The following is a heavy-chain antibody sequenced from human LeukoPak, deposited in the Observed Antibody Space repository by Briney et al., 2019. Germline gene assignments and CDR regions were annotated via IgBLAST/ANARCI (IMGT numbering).Heavy chain of an antibody. D-gene: IGHD3-10*01. V-gene: IGHV1-18*01. CDR2: ISAYNGNT. J-gene: IGHJ5*02. CDR3: AREVHITMVRGVISGWFDP. Sequence: ASVKVSCKASGYTFTSYGISWVRQAPGQGLEWMGWISAYNGNTNYAQKLQGRVTMTTDTSTSTAYMELRSLRSDDTAVYYCAREVHITMVRGVISGWFDPWGQGTLVTVSS. CDR1: GYTFTSYG.